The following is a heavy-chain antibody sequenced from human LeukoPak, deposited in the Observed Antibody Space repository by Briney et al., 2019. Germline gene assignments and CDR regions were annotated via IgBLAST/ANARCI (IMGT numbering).Heavy chain of an antibody. CDR2: ISSSSSTI. Sequence: GGSLRLSCAASGFTFSTYSMNWVRQAPGKGLEWISYISSSSSTIYYADSVKGRFTISRDNAKNSLYLQMNSLRAEDTAVYYCAKAKGTYSGYGPEEFDYWGQGTLVTVSS. CDR3: AKAKGTYSGYGPEEFDY. V-gene: IGHV3-48*01. CDR1: GFTFSTYS. D-gene: IGHD5-12*01. J-gene: IGHJ4*02.